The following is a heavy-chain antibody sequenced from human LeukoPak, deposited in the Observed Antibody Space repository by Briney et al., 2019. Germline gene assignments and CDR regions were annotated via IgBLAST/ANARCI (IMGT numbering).Heavy chain of an antibody. CDR2: ISAYNGNT. Sequence: ASVKVSCKASGYTFTSYGISWVRQAPGQGLEWMGWISAYNGNTNYAQKLQGRVTMTTDTSTSTAYMELRSLRSDDTAVYYCARVIVGATAEGYYYYMDVWGKGTTVTISS. CDR1: GYTFTSYG. V-gene: IGHV1-18*01. J-gene: IGHJ6*03. D-gene: IGHD1-26*01. CDR3: ARVIVGATAEGYYYYMDV.